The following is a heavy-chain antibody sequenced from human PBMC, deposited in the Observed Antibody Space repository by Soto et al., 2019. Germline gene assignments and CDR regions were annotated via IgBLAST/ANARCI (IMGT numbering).Heavy chain of an antibody. Sequence: GGSLRLSCTASGFTFSSHAMTWVRQAPGKGLEWVSGLSDSGDSIYYADSVKGRFTIYRDNSMNTLYLQMNTLRVEDTAVYYCSSQDCSGDACQPXNWGQGILVTVSS. D-gene: IGHD2-15*01. CDR2: LSDSGDSI. J-gene: IGHJ4*02. CDR1: GFTFSSHA. V-gene: IGHV3-23*01. CDR3: SSQDCSGDACQPXN.